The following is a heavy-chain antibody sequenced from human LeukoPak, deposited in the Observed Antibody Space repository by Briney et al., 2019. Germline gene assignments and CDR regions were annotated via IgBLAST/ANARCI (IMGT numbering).Heavy chain of an antibody. CDR3: AREAYYYDSSGYYWGYAFDI. J-gene: IGHJ3*02. D-gene: IGHD3-22*01. CDR2: IIPIFGTA. V-gene: IGHV1-69*06. CDR1: GGTFSSYA. Sequence: GASVKVSCKASGGTFSSYAISWVRQAPGQGLEWMGGIIPIFGTANYAQKFQGRVTITADKSTSTAYMELSSLRSEDTAVYYCAREAYYYDSSGYYWGYAFDIWGQGTMVTVSS.